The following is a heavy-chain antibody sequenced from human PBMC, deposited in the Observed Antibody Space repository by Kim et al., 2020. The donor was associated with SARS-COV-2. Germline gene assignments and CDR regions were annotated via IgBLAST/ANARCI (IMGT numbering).Heavy chain of an antibody. V-gene: IGHV4-31*03. CDR3: ARDLSGYAYFDY. CDR2: IYYSGST. D-gene: IGHD5-12*01. CDR1: GGSISSGGYY. Sequence: SETLSLTCTVSGGSISSGGYYWSWIRQHPGKGLEWIGYIYYSGSTYYNPSLKSRVTISVDTSKNQFSLKLSSVTAADTAVYYCARDLSGYAYFDYWGQGTLVTVSS. J-gene: IGHJ4*02.